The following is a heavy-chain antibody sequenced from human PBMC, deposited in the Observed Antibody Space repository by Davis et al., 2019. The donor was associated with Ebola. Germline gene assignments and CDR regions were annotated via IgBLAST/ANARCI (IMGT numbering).Heavy chain of an antibody. V-gene: IGHV3-30*03. CDR1: GFTFSSYG. CDR3: AGTYYDFWRGFGAVAY. J-gene: IGHJ4*02. D-gene: IGHD3/OR15-3a*01. Sequence: GESLKISCAASGFTFSSYGMHWVRQAPGKGLEWVAVISYDGSNKYYADSVKGRFTISRDNSKNTLYQQMNSLRAEDTAVYYCAGTYYDFWRGFGAVAYWGQGTLVTVSS. CDR2: ISYDGSNK.